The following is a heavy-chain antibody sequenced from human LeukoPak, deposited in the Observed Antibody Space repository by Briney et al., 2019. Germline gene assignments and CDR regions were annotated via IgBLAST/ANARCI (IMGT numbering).Heavy chain of an antibody. V-gene: IGHV3-74*01. J-gene: IGHJ4*02. D-gene: IGHD2-21*02. CDR3: SRFVVVTAGDY. CDR1: GFTLSSYW. CDR2: ISSDGTTT. Sequence: GGSLRLSCAASGFTLSSYWMHWVRQAPGKGLVWVARISSDGTTTTYADSVKGRFTISRDSAKNTLYLQMNSLRAEDTAVYYCSRFVVVTAGDYWGQGTLVTVSS.